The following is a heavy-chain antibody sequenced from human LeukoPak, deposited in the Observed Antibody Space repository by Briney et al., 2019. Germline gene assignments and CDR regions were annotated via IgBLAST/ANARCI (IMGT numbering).Heavy chain of an antibody. CDR3: ARLGIVFGSDIDY. V-gene: IGHV4-38-2*01. CDR2: IYHSGST. CDR1: GFTFSNAW. D-gene: IGHD2-2*03. J-gene: IGHJ4*02. Sequence: PGGSLRLSCAASGFTFSNAWMSWVRQAPGKGLEWIGSIYHSGSTYYNPSLKSRVTISVDTSKNQFSLKLSSVTAADTAVYYCARLGIVFGSDIDYWGQGTLVTVSS.